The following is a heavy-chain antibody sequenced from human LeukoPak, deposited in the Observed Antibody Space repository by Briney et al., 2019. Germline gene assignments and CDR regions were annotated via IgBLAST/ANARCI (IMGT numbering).Heavy chain of an antibody. CDR3: AKGSKLLWFGELLQAQQTPDYYFDY. D-gene: IGHD3-10*01. CDR2: ISGSGGST. Sequence: GGSLRLSCAASGFTFSSYAMSWVRQAPGKGLEWVSAISGSGGSTYYADSVKGRFTISRDNSKNTLYLQMNSLRAEDTAVYYCAKGSKLLWFGELLQAQQTPDYYFDYWGQGTLVTVSS. CDR1: GFTFSSYA. J-gene: IGHJ4*02. V-gene: IGHV3-23*01.